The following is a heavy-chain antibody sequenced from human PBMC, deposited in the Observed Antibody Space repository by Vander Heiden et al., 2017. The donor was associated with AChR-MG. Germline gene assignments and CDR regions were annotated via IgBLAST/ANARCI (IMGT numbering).Heavy chain of an antibody. CDR2: ISYDGAHK. J-gene: IGHJ4*02. D-gene: IGHD6-19*01. Sequence: QWQFGVSGGCGAPPWRLVRLSCATAAVGFTSVGMCWVRQPPGKGLVWVAVISYDGAHKSYAGAVKGRFTISSNNSKNTRYLQINSLGAEDTAVYYCAKGRVSSGWSCSYFDSWGQGTLVTVSS. CDR3: AKGRVSSGWSCSYFDS. V-gene: IGHV3-30*18. CDR1: AVGFTSVG.